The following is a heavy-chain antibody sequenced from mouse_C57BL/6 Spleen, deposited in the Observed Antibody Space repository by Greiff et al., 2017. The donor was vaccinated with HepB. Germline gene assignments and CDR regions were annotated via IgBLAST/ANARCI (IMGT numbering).Heavy chain of an antibody. Sequence: EVQRVESGGGLVKPGGSLKLSCAASGFTFSSYAMSWVRQTPEKRLEWVATISDGGSYTYYPDNVKGRFTISRDNAKNNLYLQMSHLKSEDTAMYYCAREGGGGFAYWGQGTLVTVSA. CDR2: ISDGGSYT. CDR3: AREGGGGFAY. V-gene: IGHV5-4*01. J-gene: IGHJ3*01. CDR1: GFTFSSYA.